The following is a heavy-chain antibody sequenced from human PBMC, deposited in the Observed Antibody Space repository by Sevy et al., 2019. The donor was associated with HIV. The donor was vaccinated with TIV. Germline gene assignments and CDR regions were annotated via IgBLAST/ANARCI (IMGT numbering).Heavy chain of an antibody. CDR1: GFTFSNAW. J-gene: IGHJ4*02. V-gene: IGHV3-15*01. Sequence: GGSLRLSCAASGFTFSNAWMSWVRQAPGKGLEWVGRIKSKTDGGTTDYAAPVKGRFTISRDDSNKTLYLQMNSLKTEDTAVYYCTTLSKGKYGSGSNYYFDYWGQGTLVTVSS. CDR3: TTLSKGKYGSGSNYYFDY. D-gene: IGHD3-10*01. CDR2: IKSKTDGGTT.